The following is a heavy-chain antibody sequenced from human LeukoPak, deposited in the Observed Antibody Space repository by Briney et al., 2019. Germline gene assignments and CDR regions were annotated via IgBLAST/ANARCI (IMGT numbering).Heavy chain of an antibody. V-gene: IGHV3-30-3*01. CDR1: GFTFSAHA. D-gene: IGHD3-10*01. CDR3: ARDGDTAIRGVNFDY. Sequence: GGSLRLSCAASGFTFSAHAIHWVRQAPGKGLAWVAVMSYDGNKKYYADAVKGRFTISRDNSRNTLFLQMNNLKTEDTAVYYCARDGDTAIRGVNFDYWGQGTLVTVSS. CDR2: MSYDGNKK. J-gene: IGHJ4*02.